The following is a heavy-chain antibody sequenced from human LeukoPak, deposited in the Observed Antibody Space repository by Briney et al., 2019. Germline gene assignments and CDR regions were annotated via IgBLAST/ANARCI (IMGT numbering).Heavy chain of an antibody. V-gene: IGHV3-23*01. CDR1: GYSISSGYY. CDR3: AKDLPPVRGVITFDY. Sequence: PSETLSLTCTVSGYSISSGYYWGWVRQAPGKGLEWVSAISGSGGSTYYADSVKGRFTISRDNSKNTLYLQMNSLRAEDTAVYYCAKDLPPVRGVITFDYWGQGTLVTVSS. CDR2: ISGSGGST. D-gene: IGHD3-10*01. J-gene: IGHJ4*02.